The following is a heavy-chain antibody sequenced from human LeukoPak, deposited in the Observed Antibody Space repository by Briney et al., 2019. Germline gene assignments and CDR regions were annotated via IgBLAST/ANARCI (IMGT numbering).Heavy chain of an antibody. V-gene: IGHV3-23*01. CDR3: AKLHTSAYYYSRVDY. CDR1: GFTFSSYG. D-gene: IGHD3-22*01. J-gene: IGHJ4*02. CDR2: ISGSGSSA. Sequence: GGSLRLSCAASGFTFSSYGMTWVRQSLGKGLEWVSVISGSGSSASYADSVKGRFTISRDSSKNTLYLQMNSLRAEDTAVYYCAKLHTSAYYYSRVDYWGQGTLVTVYS.